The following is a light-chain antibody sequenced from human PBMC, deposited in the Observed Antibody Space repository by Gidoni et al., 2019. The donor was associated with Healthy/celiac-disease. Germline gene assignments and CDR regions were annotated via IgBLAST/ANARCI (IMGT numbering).Light chain of an antibody. V-gene: IGLV2-11*01. CDR1: NSDVGGYNY. Sequence: SGSPGQSVTISCTGTNSDVGGYNYVSWYQQHPGKAPKLMIYDVSKRPSGVPDRFSGSKSGNTASLTISGLQAEDEADYYCCSYAGSFPYVFGTGTKVTVL. CDR3: CSYAGSFPYV. CDR2: DVS. J-gene: IGLJ1*01.